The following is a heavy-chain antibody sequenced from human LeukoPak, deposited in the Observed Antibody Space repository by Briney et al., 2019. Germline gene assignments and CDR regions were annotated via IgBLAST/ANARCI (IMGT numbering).Heavy chain of an antibody. CDR1: GGSISSGSYY. CDR3: ARVGGSWLQSYRGYNWFDP. CDR2: INHSGST. Sequence: SETLSLTCIVSGGSISSGSYYWSWIRQPPGKRLEWIGEINHSGSTNYNPSLKSRVAISVDTSKNQFSLKLSSVTAADTAVYYCARVGGSWLQSYRGYNWFDPWGQGTLVTVSS. J-gene: IGHJ5*02. V-gene: IGHV4-39*07. D-gene: IGHD5-24*01.